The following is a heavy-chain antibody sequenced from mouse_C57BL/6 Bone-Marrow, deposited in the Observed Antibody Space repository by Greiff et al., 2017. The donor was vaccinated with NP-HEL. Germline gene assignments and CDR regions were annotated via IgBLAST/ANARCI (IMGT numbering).Heavy chain of an antibody. CDR2: INPSTGGT. D-gene: IGHD1-1*01. Sequence: EVKLMESGPELVKPGASVKISCKASGYSFTGYYMNWVKQSPEKSLEWIGEINPSTGGTTYNQTFKAKATLTVDKSSSTAYMQLKSLTAEASADYYRARYYSPDYYAMDYWGQGTSVTVSS. J-gene: IGHJ4*01. CDR3: ARYYSPDYYAMDY. V-gene: IGHV1-42*01. CDR1: GYSFTGYY.